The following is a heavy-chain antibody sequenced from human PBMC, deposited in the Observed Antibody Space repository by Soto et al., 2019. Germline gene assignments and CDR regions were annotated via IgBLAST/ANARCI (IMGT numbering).Heavy chain of an antibody. Sequence: ASVKVSCKASGYRFTTYGISWLRQAPGQGLEWMGWISGYNGDTDYAQKLQGRVTVTTDTSTSTAYMEVRSLRSDDTAVYYCAGEASSSDFDYWGQGTLVTVSS. CDR3: AGEASSSDFDY. V-gene: IGHV1-18*01. D-gene: IGHD6-25*01. CDR2: ISGYNGDT. J-gene: IGHJ4*02. CDR1: GYRFTTYG.